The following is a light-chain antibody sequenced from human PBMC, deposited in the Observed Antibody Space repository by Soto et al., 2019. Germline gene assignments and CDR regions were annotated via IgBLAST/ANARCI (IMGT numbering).Light chain of an antibody. CDR2: AAF. CDR3: QQYGSSPPIT. V-gene: IGKV3-20*01. J-gene: IGKJ5*01. Sequence: VLTQSPGTLSLSPGERATLSCRASQSVSSSFLAWYQQKPGQAPRLLIYAAFRRASGVPDRFSGSGSGTDFTLTISRLEPEDFAVYYCQQYGSSPPITFGQGTRLEIK. CDR1: QSVSSSF.